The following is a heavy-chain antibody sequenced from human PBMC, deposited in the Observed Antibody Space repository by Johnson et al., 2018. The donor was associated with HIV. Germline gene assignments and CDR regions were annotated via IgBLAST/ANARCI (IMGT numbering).Heavy chain of an antibody. CDR1: GFTFSIFA. V-gene: IGHV3-33*01. D-gene: IGHD6-13*01. CDR3: ARDFSWSGAFDI. J-gene: IGHJ3*02. CDR2: TRNDENNK. Sequence: QVQLVESGGGVVQPGGSLRLSCVASGFTFSIFAMHWVRQAPGKGLEWVSGVTRNDENNKYYADAVKGRFTISRDNSTNTLYLQRHSLSSEDTAVYYCARDFSWSGAFDIWGQGTMVTVSS.